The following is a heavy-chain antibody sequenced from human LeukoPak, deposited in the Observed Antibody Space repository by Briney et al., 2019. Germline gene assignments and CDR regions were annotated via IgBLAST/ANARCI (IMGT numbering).Heavy chain of an antibody. CDR3: VRGSYYGSGTSPNFDY. CDR1: GASISSSF. J-gene: IGHJ4*02. D-gene: IGHD3-10*01. V-gene: IGHV4-59*01. Sequence: SETLSLTCTVSGASISSSFWSWIRQSPGKGLEWIAYIYYTGTTYYNPSLKSRLTMSVDTSKNQFSLRLSSVTAADTAAYYCVRGSYYGSGTSPNFDYWGQGILVTVSS. CDR2: IYYTGTT.